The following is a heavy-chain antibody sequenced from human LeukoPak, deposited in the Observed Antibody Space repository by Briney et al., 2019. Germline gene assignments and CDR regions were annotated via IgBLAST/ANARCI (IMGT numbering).Heavy chain of an antibody. J-gene: IGHJ4*02. D-gene: IGHD3-22*01. V-gene: IGHV3-30-3*01. CDR1: RFTFTTFSDYV. CDR3: ARDGSVVVNPTYYFDY. Sequence: GKSLRLSCAASRFTFTTFSDYVMHWARQAPGKGLEWTAIISDDGSKKFYADSVKGRFTISRDNSKNTLSLQMNSLRAEDTAVYYCARDGSVVVNPTYYFDYWGQGTLVTVSP. CDR2: ISDDGSKK.